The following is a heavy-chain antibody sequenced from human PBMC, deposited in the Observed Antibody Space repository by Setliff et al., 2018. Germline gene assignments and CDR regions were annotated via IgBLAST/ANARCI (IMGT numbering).Heavy chain of an antibody. CDR2: IFWDDDK. V-gene: IGHV2-5*02. CDR3: AHTSRVDHSGHYHFAS. D-gene: IGHD2-21*02. J-gene: IGHJ4*02. CDR1: GFSLSTTGVG. Sequence: SGPTLVNPTEALTLICTFSGFSLSTTGVGVGWIRQPPGRALEWVALIFWDDDKRYSPSLKSRLTITKYTSTNQVVLTMTNMDPVDTGTYYCAHTSRVDHSGHYHFASWGQGPLVTVSS.